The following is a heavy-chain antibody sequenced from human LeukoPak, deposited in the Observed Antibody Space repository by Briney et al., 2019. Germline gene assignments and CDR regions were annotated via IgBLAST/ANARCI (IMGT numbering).Heavy chain of an antibody. CDR1: GGSFSGYY. J-gene: IGHJ4*02. CDR3: ARGLPPKRGYSYGYRD. D-gene: IGHD5-18*01. Sequence: SETLSLTCAVYGGSFSGYYWSWIRQPPGKGLEWIGEINHSGSTNYNPSLKSRVTISVDTSKNQFSLKLSSVTAADTAVYYCARGLPPKRGYSYGYRDWGQGTLATVSS. CDR2: INHSGST. V-gene: IGHV4-34*01.